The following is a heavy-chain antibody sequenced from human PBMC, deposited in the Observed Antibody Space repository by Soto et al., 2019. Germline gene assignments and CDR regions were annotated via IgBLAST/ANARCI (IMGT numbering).Heavy chain of an antibody. D-gene: IGHD1-20*01. CDR3: VRGVTGRLTQGVVLFY. V-gene: IGHV1-69*02. J-gene: IGHJ4*02. Sequence: QVQLVQSGAEVKKPGSSVKVSCKPSGGTFGTYTISWVRQAPGQGLEWMGRIIPLLDITHYAQKFQGRVTFTADKSTTTAYMELSSLSSADTAVYYCVRGVTGRLTQGVVLFYWGQGTLVTVSS. CDR1: GGTFGTYT. CDR2: IIPLLDIT.